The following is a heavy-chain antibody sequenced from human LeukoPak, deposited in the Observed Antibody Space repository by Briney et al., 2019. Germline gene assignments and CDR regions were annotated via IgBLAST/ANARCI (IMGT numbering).Heavy chain of an antibody. CDR1: GYTFTGYY. Sequence: ASVKVSCKASGYTFTGYYMHWVRQAPGQGLEWMGWISAYNGNTNYAQKLQGRVAMTTDTSTSTAYMELRSLRSDDTAVYYCARGRGAPLQAAFDIWGQGTMVTVSS. V-gene: IGHV1-18*04. J-gene: IGHJ3*02. CDR2: ISAYNGNT. CDR3: ARGRGAPLQAAFDI.